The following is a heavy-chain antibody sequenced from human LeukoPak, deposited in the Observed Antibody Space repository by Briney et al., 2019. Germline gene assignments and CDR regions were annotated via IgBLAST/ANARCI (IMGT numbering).Heavy chain of an antibody. D-gene: IGHD3-16*01. V-gene: IGHV3-48*03. J-gene: IGHJ4*02. Sequence: GGPLRLSCAASGFTFSSYEMNWVRQAPGKGLEWGSYISSSGSTIYYADSVKGRFTISRDNAKNSLYLQMNSLRAEDTAVYYCARAALRSYDYWGQGTLVTVSS. CDR3: ARAALRSYDY. CDR2: ISSSGSTI. CDR1: GFTFSSYE.